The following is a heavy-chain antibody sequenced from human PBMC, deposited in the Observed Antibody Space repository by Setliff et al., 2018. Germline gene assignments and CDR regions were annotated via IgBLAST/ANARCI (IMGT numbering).Heavy chain of an antibody. CDR1: GGSISSYY. D-gene: IGHD3-16*01. J-gene: IGHJ4*02. CDR2: IYYSGST. V-gene: IGHV4-59*01. Sequence: SETLSLTCTVSGGSISSYYWSWIRQPPGKRLEWIGYIYYSGSTNYNPSLESRVTISVDTSKNQFSLRLNSATDADTAVYYCARLRGAFDYWGKGTLVTV. CDR3: ARLRGAFDY.